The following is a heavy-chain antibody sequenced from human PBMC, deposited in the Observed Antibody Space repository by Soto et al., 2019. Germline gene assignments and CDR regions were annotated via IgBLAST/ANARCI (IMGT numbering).Heavy chain of an antibody. V-gene: IGHV3-23*01. Sequence: GGSLRLSCAASGFTFSSYAMSWVRQAPGKGLEWVSAISGSGGSTYYADSVKGRFTISRDNSKNTLYLQMNSLRAEDKAVYYCAKDNDYYDSSGYSNWFDPWGQGTLVTVSS. CDR1: GFTFSSYA. J-gene: IGHJ5*02. CDR2: ISGSGGST. CDR3: AKDNDYYDSSGYSNWFDP. D-gene: IGHD3-22*01.